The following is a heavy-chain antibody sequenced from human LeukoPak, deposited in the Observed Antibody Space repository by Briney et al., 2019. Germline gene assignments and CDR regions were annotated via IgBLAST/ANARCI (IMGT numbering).Heavy chain of an antibody. CDR2: IIPIFGTA. J-gene: IGHJ2*01. V-gene: IGHV1-69*13. D-gene: IGHD4-23*01. CDR1: GGTFSSYA. Sequence: SVKVSCKATGGTFSSYAISWVRQAPGQGLEWMGGIIPIFGTANYAQKFQGRVTITADESTSTAYMELSSLRSEDTAVYYCTSHRGNSGWYFDLWGRGTLVTVSS. CDR3: TSHRGNSGWYFDL.